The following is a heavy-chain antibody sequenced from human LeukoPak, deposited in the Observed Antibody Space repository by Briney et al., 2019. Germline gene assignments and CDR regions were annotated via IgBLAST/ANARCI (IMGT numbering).Heavy chain of an antibody. V-gene: IGHV4-59*12. CDR3: ARDHAVAGTAFDI. CDR1: GGSISSYY. CDR2: IYYSGST. J-gene: IGHJ3*02. D-gene: IGHD6-19*01. Sequence: SETLSLTCTVSGGSISSYYWSWIRQPPGKGLEWIGYIYYSGSTNYNPSLKSRVTISVDTSKNQFSLKLSSVTAADTAVYYCARDHAVAGTAFDIWGQGTMVTVSS.